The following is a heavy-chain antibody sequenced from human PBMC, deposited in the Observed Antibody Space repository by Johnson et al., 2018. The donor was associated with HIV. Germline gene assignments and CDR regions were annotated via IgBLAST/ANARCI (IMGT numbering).Heavy chain of an antibody. CDR2: ISGSGGST. D-gene: IGHD7-27*01. J-gene: IGHJ3*02. V-gene: IGHV3-23*04. CDR3: AKDERQLGGWSHAFDM. Sequence: VQLVESGGGVVQPGGSLRLSCAASGFTFSSYAMHWVRQAPGKGLEWVSGISGSGGSTYFADSVKGRFTISRDNSKNTLYLQMRSLRGEDTAVYYCAKDERQLGGWSHAFDMWGQGTKVSVSS. CDR1: GFTFSSYA.